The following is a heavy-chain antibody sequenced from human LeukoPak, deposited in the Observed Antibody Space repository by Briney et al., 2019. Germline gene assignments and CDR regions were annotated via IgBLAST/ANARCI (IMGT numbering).Heavy chain of an antibody. J-gene: IGHJ1*01. CDR2: ISSNGGST. V-gene: IGHV3-64D*06. D-gene: IGHD3-22*01. CDR1: GFTFSSYA. Sequence: GGSLRLSCSAPGFTFSSYAMHWDGQAPGEGLQYVSAISSNGGSTYYADSVKGRFTISRDNSKNTLYLQMSSLRAEDTAVYYCVRGDYYDSSGYYYRYFQHWGQGTLVTVSS. CDR3: VRGDYYDSSGYYYRYFQH.